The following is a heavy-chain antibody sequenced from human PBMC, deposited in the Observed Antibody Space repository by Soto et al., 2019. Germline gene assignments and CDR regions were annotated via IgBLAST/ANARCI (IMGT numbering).Heavy chain of an antibody. D-gene: IGHD3-10*01. J-gene: IGHJ4*02. CDR2: IYYSGST. Sequence: QVQQQESGPGLVKPSETLSLTCTVSGGSISSYYWSWIRQPPGKGLEWIGYIYYSGSTNYNPSRKSRVTISVDTSKNQFSLKLSSVTAADTAVYYCARGEGAYYYGSGPNYFDYWGQGTLVTVSS. CDR3: ARGEGAYYYGSGPNYFDY. V-gene: IGHV4-59*01. CDR1: GGSISSYY.